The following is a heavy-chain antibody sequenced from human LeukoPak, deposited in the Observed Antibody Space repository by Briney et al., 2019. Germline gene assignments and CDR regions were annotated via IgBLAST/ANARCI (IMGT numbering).Heavy chain of an antibody. CDR2: ISSSSSYI. Sequence: GGSLRLSCAASGFTFSSYSMNWVRQAPGKGLEWVSSISSSSSYIYYADSVKGRFTISRDNAKNSLYLQMNSLRAEDTAVYYCARAANYDFWSGRYNWFDPWGQGTLVTVSS. CDR3: ARAANYDFWSGRYNWFDP. CDR1: GFTFSSYS. D-gene: IGHD3-3*01. J-gene: IGHJ5*02. V-gene: IGHV3-21*01.